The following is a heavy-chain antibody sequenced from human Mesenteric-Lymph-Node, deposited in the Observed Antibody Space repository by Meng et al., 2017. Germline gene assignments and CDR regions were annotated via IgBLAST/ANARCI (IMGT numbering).Heavy chain of an antibody. V-gene: IGHV3-48*03. D-gene: IGHD3-3*01. Sequence: GESLKISCAASGFTFSSYEMNWVRQAPGKGLEWVSYISSSGSTIYYADSVKGRFTISRDNAKNSLYLQMNSLRAEDTAVYYCARDRAYYDFWSGYYRPGGYYYYGMDVWGQGNTVNGAS. CDR3: ARDRAYYDFWSGYYRPGGYYYYGMDV. CDR1: GFTFSSYE. CDR2: ISSSGSTI. J-gene: IGHJ6*02.